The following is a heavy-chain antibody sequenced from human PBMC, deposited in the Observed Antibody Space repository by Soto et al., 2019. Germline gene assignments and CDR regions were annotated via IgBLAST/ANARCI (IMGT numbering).Heavy chain of an antibody. V-gene: IGHV4-39*01. CDR2: IYYSGST. Sequence: QLQLQESGPGLVKPSETLSLTCTVSGVSISRRGYDWGWIRQPPGKGLEWIGTIYYSGSTYYNPSLKSRVTISVDTSKNQFSLKLSSVTAADTAVYYCATSNWFDPWGQGTLVTVSS. CDR3: ATSNWFDP. J-gene: IGHJ5*02. CDR1: GVSISRRGYD.